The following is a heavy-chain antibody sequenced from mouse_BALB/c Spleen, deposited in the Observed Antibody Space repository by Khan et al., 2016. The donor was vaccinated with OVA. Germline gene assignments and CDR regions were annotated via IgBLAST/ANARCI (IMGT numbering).Heavy chain of an antibody. V-gene: IGHV1-69*02. CDR1: GYTFSSYW. D-gene: IGHD1-1*01. CDR2: IDPSDSHT. CDR3: ARSYYYGSSTWFAY. J-gene: IGHJ3*01. Sequence: QVQLQQSGAELVKPGASVKLSCKASGYTFSSYWMHWVKQRPGQGLEWIGEIDPSDSHTNYNQKLKGKATLNVDKSSSTAYMHLSSLTSDDSAVYYCARSYYYGSSTWFAYWGQGTLVTVSA.